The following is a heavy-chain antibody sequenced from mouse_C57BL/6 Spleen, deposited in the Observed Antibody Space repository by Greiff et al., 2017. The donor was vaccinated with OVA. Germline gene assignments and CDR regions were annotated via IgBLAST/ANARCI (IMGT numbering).Heavy chain of an antibody. CDR1: GFSLTSYG. CDR3: AREGDIDDGYYLYAMDY. J-gene: IGHJ4*01. D-gene: IGHD2-3*01. Sequence: QVHVKQSGPGLVQPSQSLSITCTVSGFSLTSYGVHWVRQSPGKGLEWLGVIWSGGSTDYNAAFISRLSISKDNSKSQVFFKMNSLQADDTAIYYCAREGDIDDGYYLYAMDYWGQGTSVTVSS. CDR2: IWSGGST. V-gene: IGHV2-2*01.